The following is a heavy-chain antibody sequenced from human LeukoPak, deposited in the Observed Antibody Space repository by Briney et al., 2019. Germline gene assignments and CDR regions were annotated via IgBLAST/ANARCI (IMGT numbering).Heavy chain of an antibody. Sequence: PSETLSLTCTVSGGSISSSSYYWGWVRQPPRKGLEWIGSIYYSGSTYYNPSLKSRVTISVDTSKNQFSLKLSSVTAADTAVYYCARVVSASIDAFDIWGQGTMVTVSS. CDR3: ARVVSASIDAFDI. V-gene: IGHV4-39*01. J-gene: IGHJ3*02. CDR1: GGSISSSSYY. D-gene: IGHD2-15*01. CDR2: IYYSGST.